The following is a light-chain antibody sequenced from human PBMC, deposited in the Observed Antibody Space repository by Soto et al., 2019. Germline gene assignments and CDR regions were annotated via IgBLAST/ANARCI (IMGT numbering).Light chain of an antibody. CDR3: SSYTTSSPLEV. Sequence: QSVLTQPASLSGSPGQSITISCSGTSSDVGGYNYVSWYQLHPGKAPKLLIHEVSERPSGISNRFSGSKSGNTASLTISGLQAEDEADYYCSSYTTSSPLEVFGGGTKLTVL. J-gene: IGLJ3*02. CDR1: SSDVGGYNY. V-gene: IGLV2-14*01. CDR2: EVS.